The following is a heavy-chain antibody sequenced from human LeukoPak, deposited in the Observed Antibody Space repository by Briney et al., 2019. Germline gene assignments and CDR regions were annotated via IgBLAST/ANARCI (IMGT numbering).Heavy chain of an antibody. J-gene: IGHJ5*02. D-gene: IGHD6-13*01. CDR3: ARESIEYSSSWHFPPYKKFDP. CDR2: VYTSGST. Sequence: SYTLSLTCIVSGCSISSYYRSWIRQPAGQGREWIGRVYTSGSTNYNPSLKSRVTMSVDTSKNQFSLKLSSVTAADTAVYYCARESIEYSSSWHFPPYKKFDPWGQGTLVTVSS. CDR1: GCSISSYY. V-gene: IGHV4-4*07.